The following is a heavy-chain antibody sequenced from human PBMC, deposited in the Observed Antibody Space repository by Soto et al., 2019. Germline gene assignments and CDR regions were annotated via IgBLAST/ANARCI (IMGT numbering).Heavy chain of an antibody. V-gene: IGHV4-31*03. CDR3: ARSGYSYGPNPLLY. Sequence: QVQLQESGPGLVKPSQTLSLTCTVSGGSISSGGYYWSWIRQPPGKGLEWIGYIYYSGSTYYNPYITSRVNISVDTSNNQFSLKLSSVTAADTAVYYCARSGYSYGPNPLLYWGQGTLVTVSS. D-gene: IGHD5-18*01. CDR2: IYYSGST. CDR1: GGSISSGGYY. J-gene: IGHJ4*02.